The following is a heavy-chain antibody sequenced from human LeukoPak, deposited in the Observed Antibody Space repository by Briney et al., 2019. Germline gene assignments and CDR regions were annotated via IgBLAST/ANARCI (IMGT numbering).Heavy chain of an antibody. Sequence: SETLSLTCTVSGGSVSSGSYYWSWIRQPPGKGLEWIGYIYYSGSTNYIPSLKSRVTISVDTSKNQFSLKLSSVTAAGTAVYYCARWYCTSTTCYVDQWGQGTLVTVSS. CDR2: IYYSGST. CDR1: GGSVSSGSYY. V-gene: IGHV4-61*01. D-gene: IGHD2-2*01. J-gene: IGHJ4*02. CDR3: ARWYCTSTTCYVDQ.